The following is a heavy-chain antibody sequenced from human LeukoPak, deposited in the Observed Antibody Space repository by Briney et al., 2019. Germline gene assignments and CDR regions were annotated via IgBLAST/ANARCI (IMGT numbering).Heavy chain of an antibody. D-gene: IGHD4/OR15-4a*01. CDR1: EFTYINYS. CDR2: INQDGSEK. V-gene: IGHV3-7*04. CDR3: ARDIYGGNDY. Sequence: GGSPILSSISSEFTYINYSLSWLRQAPGKGLELVANINQDGSEKCYVDSVKGRFTISRDNAKTSLYLQMNSLRAEDTAVYYCARDIYGGNDYWGQGTLVTVSS. J-gene: IGHJ4*02.